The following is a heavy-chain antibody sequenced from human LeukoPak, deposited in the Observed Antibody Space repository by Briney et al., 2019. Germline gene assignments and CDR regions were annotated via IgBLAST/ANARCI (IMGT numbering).Heavy chain of an antibody. CDR2: IYYSGST. V-gene: IGHV4-39*07. CDR1: GGSISSSSYY. CDR3: ARDLNAFDI. Sequence: SETLSLTCTVSGGSISSSSYYWGWIRQPPGKGLEWIGSIYYSGSTYYNPSLKSRVTISVDTSKNQFSLKLSSVTAADTAVYYCARDLNAFDIWGQGTMVTVSS. J-gene: IGHJ3*02.